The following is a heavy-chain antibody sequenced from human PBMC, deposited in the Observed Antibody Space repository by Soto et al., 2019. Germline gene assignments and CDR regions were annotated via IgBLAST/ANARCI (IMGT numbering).Heavy chain of an antibody. CDR2: IYSGVTT. V-gene: IGHV3-53*01. J-gene: IGHJ4*02. CDR3: LTAAVVWTY. Sequence: PGVSLRLSCAASGFTVNNNHMSWVRQAPGNGLYCVSIIYSGVTTYXXDSVKGRXXLSRDNSKNTLYLQMXILRAEYTAVYYCLTAAVVWTYWRQGTLVTVSS. D-gene: IGHD1-1*01. CDR1: GFTVNNNH.